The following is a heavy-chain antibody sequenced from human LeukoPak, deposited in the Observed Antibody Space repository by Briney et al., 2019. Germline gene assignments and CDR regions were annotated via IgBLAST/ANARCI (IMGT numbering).Heavy chain of an antibody. CDR1: GGTFSSYA. V-gene: IGHV1-69*04. CDR3: ARVAAYTAVDY. CDR2: IIPILGIA. J-gene: IGHJ4*02. D-gene: IGHD5-18*01. Sequence: ASVKVSCKASGGTFSSYAISWVRQAPGQGLEWMGRIIPILGIANYAQKFQGRVTITADKPTSTAYMELSSLRSEDTAVYYCARVAAYTAVDYWGQGTLVTVSS.